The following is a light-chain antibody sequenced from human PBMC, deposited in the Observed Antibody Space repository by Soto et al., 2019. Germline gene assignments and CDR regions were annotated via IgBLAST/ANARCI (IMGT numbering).Light chain of an antibody. Sequence: DIVLPQSPGTLSLSPGERATLSCRASQSVSSNYLAWYQQKPGQAPRLLIHGASTRATGVPDRFSGSGSGTDFTLTISRLEPEDFAVYHCQQYGSLSWTFGQGTKVDIK. J-gene: IGKJ1*01. CDR3: QQYGSLSWT. CDR2: GAS. V-gene: IGKV3-20*01. CDR1: QSVSSNY.